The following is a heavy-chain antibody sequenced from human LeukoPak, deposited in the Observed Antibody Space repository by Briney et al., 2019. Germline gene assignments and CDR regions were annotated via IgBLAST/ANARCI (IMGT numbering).Heavy chain of an antibody. V-gene: IGHV3-30*03. CDR1: GSTFTVTG. CDR2: ISYDGSSK. CDR3: LCVSVFSFGWTFLLY. J-gene: IGHJ4*02. Sequence: GGSLRLSFTVLGSTFTVTGTPGVRQAPGKGLEWVAVISYDGSSKYYADSVKGRFTISRDNSKNKLYLQMNSLRAEDTAVYFCLCVSVFSFGWTFLLYWGRGTLVTVSS. D-gene: IGHD3-10*01.